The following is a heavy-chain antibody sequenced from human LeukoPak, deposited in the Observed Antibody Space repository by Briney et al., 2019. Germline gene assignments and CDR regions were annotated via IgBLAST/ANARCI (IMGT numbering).Heavy chain of an antibody. CDR1: GYSISSDYY. Sequence: PSETLSLTCTVSGYSISSDYYWGWVRQPPGKGLEWIATSFHSGSTYYNPSLKSRVIISVDTPNSQFSLNLSSVTAADTAVYYCARGTEGDDYFDYWGPGALVTVSS. D-gene: IGHD3-16*01. V-gene: IGHV4-38-2*02. CDR3: ARGTEGDDYFDY. J-gene: IGHJ4*02. CDR2: SFHSGST.